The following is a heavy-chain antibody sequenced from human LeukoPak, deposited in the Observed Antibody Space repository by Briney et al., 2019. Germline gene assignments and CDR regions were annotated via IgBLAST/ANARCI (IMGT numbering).Heavy chain of an antibody. CDR1: GGSISSSSAY. D-gene: IGHD5-18*01. Sequence: ASETLSLACTVSGGSISSSSAYWGWIRQPPGKGLEWIGSIYYSKNTYCNPSLKSRVTISADTSKNQFSLTLGSVSATDTAVYYCVRPRGFSYGYFDYWGQGTLVTVSS. CDR2: IYYSKNT. J-gene: IGHJ4*02. CDR3: VRPRGFSYGYFDY. V-gene: IGHV4-39*01.